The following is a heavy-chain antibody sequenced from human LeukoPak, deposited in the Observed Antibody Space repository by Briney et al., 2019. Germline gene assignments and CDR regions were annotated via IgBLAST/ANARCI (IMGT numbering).Heavy chain of an antibody. J-gene: IGHJ4*02. CDR2: ISYDGSNK. CDR3: AKVQRRPVNDY. D-gene: IGHD6-25*01. V-gene: IGHV3-30*18. CDR1: GFTFSSYG. Sequence: GRSLRLSCAASGFTFSSYGMHWVRQAPGKGLEWVAIISYDGSNKYYVDSVKGRFTISRDNSKNTLYLQMNSLRGEDTAVYYCAKVQRRPVNDYWGQGTLVTVSS.